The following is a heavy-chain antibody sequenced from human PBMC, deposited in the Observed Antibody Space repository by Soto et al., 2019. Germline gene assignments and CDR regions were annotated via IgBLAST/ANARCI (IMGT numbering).Heavy chain of an antibody. Sequence: ASVKVSCKASGGTFSSYAISWVRQAPGQGLEWMGGIIPIFGTANYAQKFQGRVTITADESTSTAYMELSSLRSEDTAVYYRARAEVTHDAFDIWGQGTMVTVS. CDR3: ARAEVTHDAFDI. CDR2: IIPIFGTA. J-gene: IGHJ3*02. D-gene: IGHD4-4*01. V-gene: IGHV1-69*13. CDR1: GGTFSSYA.